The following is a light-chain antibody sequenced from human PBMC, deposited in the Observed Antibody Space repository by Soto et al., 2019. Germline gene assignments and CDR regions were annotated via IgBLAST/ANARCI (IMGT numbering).Light chain of an antibody. J-gene: IGKJ2*01. Sequence: IQLTQSPSSLSASVGDRVSVTCRASRNINIYLNWYQQKPGKDPTLLIYGASSLQSGVPSRFSGGGSRTDFTLTISSLQAEDFATYYCQQSSRSPYTFGQGTRLEI. CDR2: GAS. CDR3: QQSSRSPYT. CDR1: RNINIY. V-gene: IGKV1-39*01.